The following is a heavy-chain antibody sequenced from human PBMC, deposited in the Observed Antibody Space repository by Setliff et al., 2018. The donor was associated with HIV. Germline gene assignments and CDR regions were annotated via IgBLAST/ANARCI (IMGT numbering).Heavy chain of an antibody. CDR3: ARALYGEYGGDLNWLDP. Sequence: GASVKVSCKASGYSFINYAMNWVRQAPGQGLEWMGWINTQTGSPTYAQAFTGRFVFSVDTSVTTAYLQISGLKADDTAVYYCARALYGEYGGDLNWLDPWGRGTLVTVSS. V-gene: IGHV7-4-1*02. CDR2: INTQTGSP. CDR1: GYSFINYA. D-gene: IGHD4-17*01. J-gene: IGHJ5*02.